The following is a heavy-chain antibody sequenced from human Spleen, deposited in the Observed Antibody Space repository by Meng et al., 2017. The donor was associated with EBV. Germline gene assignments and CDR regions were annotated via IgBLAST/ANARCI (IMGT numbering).Heavy chain of an antibody. CDR3: ASESGRGFTPDY. V-gene: IGHV1-69*12. J-gene: IGHJ4*02. Sequence: VELVEAGAEVKKPGSSVMVSCKTSGGTFRSDAISWVRQAPGQGLVWMGGLIPMTGVAHYAQKFQDRVSINADESTSTHYLELSSLRSEDTAIYFCASESGRGFTPDYWGQGTLVTVSS. CDR2: LIPMTGVA. CDR1: GGTFRSDA. D-gene: IGHD3-10*01.